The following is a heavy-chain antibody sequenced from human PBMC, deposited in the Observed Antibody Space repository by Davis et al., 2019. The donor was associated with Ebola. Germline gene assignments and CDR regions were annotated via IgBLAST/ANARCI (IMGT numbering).Heavy chain of an antibody. CDR1: GFTFSSSG. J-gene: IGHJ4*02. Sequence: GWSLRLSCAASGFTFSSSGMHWVRQAPGKGLEWVAVISYDGSNKYYADSVKGRFTISKDNSKNTLYLQMNSLRAEDTAVYYWAGRDGYNRPFDYWGQGTLVTVSS. D-gene: IGHD5-24*01. CDR3: AGRDGYNRPFDY. CDR2: ISYDGSNK. V-gene: IGHV3-30*03.